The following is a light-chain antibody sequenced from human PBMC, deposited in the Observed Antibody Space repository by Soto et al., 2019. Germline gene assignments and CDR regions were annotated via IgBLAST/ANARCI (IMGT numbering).Light chain of an antibody. Sequence: QSALTQPASVSGSPGQSITISCTGTSSDVGGYNYVSWYQQHPGKARKLMIYDVSNRPSGVSNRFSGSKSGNTASLTISGLQAEDEADYYCSSYTSSSTLVVFGGGTKPTVL. CDR2: DVS. CDR1: SSDVGGYNY. CDR3: SSYTSSSTLVV. J-gene: IGLJ2*01. V-gene: IGLV2-14*01.